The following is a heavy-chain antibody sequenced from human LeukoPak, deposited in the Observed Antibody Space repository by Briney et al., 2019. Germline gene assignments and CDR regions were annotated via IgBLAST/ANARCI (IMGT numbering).Heavy chain of an antibody. CDR2: ISWNSGNI. J-gene: IGHJ4*02. CDR1: GFTFDDYA. CDR3: ARGLRKSSSPFDY. D-gene: IGHD6-13*01. V-gene: IGHV3-9*01. Sequence: PGGSLRLSCAASGFTFDDYAMHWVRQVPGKGLEWVSGISWNSGNIGYADFVKGRFTISRDNAKNSLYLQMNSLRAEGTAVYYCARGLRKSSSPFDYWGQGTLVTVSS.